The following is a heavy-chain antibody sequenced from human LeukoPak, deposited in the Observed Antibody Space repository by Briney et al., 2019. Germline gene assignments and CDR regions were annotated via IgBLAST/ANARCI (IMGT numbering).Heavy chain of an antibody. V-gene: IGHV3-33*06. CDR3: AKDTGWFDP. Sequence: GGSLRLSCAASGFTFSSYGMHWVRQAPGKGLEWVAVIWYDGSNKYYADSVKDRFTISRDNSKNTLYLQMNSLRAEDTAVYYCAKDTGWFDPWGQGTLVTVSS. D-gene: IGHD2-8*02. CDR1: GFTFSSYG. J-gene: IGHJ5*02. CDR2: IWYDGSNK.